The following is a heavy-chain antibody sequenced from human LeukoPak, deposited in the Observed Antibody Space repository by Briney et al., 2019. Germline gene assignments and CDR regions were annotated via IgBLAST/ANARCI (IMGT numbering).Heavy chain of an antibody. CDR1: GFTVSSNY. CDR2: IYSGGST. J-gene: IGHJ3*02. V-gene: IGHV3-53*01. D-gene: IGHD3-22*01. Sequence: LAGGSLRLSCAASGFTVSSNYMSWVRQAPGKGLEWVSVIYSGGSTCYADSVKGRFTISRDNSKNTLYLQMNSLRAEDTAVYYCAKGSSGYYDAFDIWGQGTMVTVSS. CDR3: AKGSSGYYDAFDI.